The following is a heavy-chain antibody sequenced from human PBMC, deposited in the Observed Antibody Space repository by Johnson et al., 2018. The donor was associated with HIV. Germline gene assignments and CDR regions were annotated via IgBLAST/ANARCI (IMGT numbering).Heavy chain of an antibody. CDR3: AKAECESRGAFDI. CDR2: IRYDGSNK. CDR1: GFTFSSYG. D-gene: IGHD3-22*01. Sequence: QVQLVESGGCVVQPGGSLRLSCAASGFTFSSYGMHWVRQAPGKGLEWVAFIRYDGSNKYYADSVKGRFTISRDNSKNTLYLQMNSLRAEDTAVYYCAKAECESRGAFDIWGQGTMVTVSS. V-gene: IGHV3-30*02. J-gene: IGHJ3*02.